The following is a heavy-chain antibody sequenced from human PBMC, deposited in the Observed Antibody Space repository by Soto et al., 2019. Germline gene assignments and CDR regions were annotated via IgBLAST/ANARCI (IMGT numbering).Heavy chain of an antibody. Sequence: QVQLVESGGGVVQPGRSLRLSCAASGFTFSSYGMHWARQAPGKGLEWLAVISYDGSNKYYADSVKGRFTISRDNSKNTLYLQMNSLIAEATAVYYCAKDRVTVVAATLGWFDPWGQGTLVTVSS. CDR3: AKDRVTVVAATLGWFDP. V-gene: IGHV3-30*18. D-gene: IGHD2-15*01. CDR2: ISYDGSNK. J-gene: IGHJ5*02. CDR1: GFTFSSYG.